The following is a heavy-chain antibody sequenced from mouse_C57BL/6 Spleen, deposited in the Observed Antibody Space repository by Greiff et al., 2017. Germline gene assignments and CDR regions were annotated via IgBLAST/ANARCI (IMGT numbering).Heavy chain of an antibody. CDR3: ARGDYSNYWFAY. CDR1: GYTFTDYY. J-gene: IGHJ3*01. CDR2: INPYNGGT. D-gene: IGHD2-5*01. Sequence: EVKVVESGPVLVKPGASVKMSCKASGYTFTDYYMNWVKQSHGKSLEWIGVINPYNGGTSYNQKFKGKATLTVDKSSSTAYMELNSLTSEDSAVYYCARGDYSNYWFAYWGQGTLVTVSA. V-gene: IGHV1-19*01.